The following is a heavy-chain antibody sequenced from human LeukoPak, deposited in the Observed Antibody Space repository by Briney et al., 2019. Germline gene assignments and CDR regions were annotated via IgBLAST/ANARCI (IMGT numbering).Heavy chain of an antibody. CDR2: ISASGDNT. Sequence: PGGSLRLSCAASGFTFSSYAISWVRQAPGKGLEWVSTISASGDNTYYAGSVEGRFAISRDNSKSTLYLQMNSLRAEDTAVYYCAKDETWRVFAVWGQGTMVTVSS. CDR1: GFTFSSYA. CDR3: AKDETWRVFAV. V-gene: IGHV3-23*01. J-gene: IGHJ3*01.